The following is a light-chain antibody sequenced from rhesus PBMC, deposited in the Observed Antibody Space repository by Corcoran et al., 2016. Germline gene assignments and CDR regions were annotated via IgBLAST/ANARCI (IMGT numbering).Light chain of an antibody. V-gene: IGKV1-19*01. Sequence: DIQMTQSPSSLSASVGDKVTITCHSSQDISTWLAWYQQKPGKAPKPLIYAASSLQSGVPSRFRGSGSGTDYTLTIGSLRPEDFATYYCQQYDDLPWTFGQGTKVEIK. J-gene: IGKJ1*01. CDR1: QDISTW. CDR2: AAS. CDR3: QQYDDLPWT.